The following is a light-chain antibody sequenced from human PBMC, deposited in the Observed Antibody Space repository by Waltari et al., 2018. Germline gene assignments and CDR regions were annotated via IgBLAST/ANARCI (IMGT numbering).Light chain of an antibody. Sequence: EIVLTQSPATVSLSPGERATLSCRASQSVDINLAWYQQKPGQAPRHLIYDASNRATGISARFSGSGSGTEFTLTISSLEPEDCALYYCQQRYNWPHTFGRGTKLEIK. CDR1: QSVDIN. CDR3: QQRYNWPHT. CDR2: DAS. J-gene: IGKJ2*01. V-gene: IGKV3-11*01.